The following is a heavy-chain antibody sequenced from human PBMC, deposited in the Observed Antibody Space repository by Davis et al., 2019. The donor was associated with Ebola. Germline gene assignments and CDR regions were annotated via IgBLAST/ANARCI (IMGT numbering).Heavy chain of an antibody. V-gene: IGHV3-48*03. CDR3: ARVSNKFGMDV. J-gene: IGHJ6*02. CDR2: ISSSGSTI. Sequence: PGGSLRLSCAASGFTFSSYEMNWVRQAPGKGLEWVSYISSSGSTIYYADSVKGRFTISRDNAKNSLYLQMNSLRAEDTAVYYCARVSNKFGMDVWGQGTTVTVSS. D-gene: IGHD1/OR15-1a*01. CDR1: GFTFSSYE.